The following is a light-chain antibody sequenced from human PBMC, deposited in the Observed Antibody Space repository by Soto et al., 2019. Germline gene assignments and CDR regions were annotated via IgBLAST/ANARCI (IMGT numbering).Light chain of an antibody. CDR1: SSDVGSYNL. CDR3: CSYAGSSTFVV. Sequence: QSALTQSASVSGSPGQLITISCTGTSSDVGSYNLVSWYQQHPGKAPKLMIYEGSKRPSGVSNRFSGSKSGNTASLTISGLQAEDEADYYCCSYAGSSTFVVFGGGTQLTVL. J-gene: IGLJ2*01. CDR2: EGS. V-gene: IGLV2-23*01.